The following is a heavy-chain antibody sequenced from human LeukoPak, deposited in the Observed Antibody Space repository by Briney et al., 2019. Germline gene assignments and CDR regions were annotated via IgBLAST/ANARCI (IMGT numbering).Heavy chain of an antibody. CDR2: IDWDDDK. D-gene: IGHD5-18*01. J-gene: IGHJ4*02. Sequence: ESGPALVKPTQTLTLTCTSSGFSLSTSGMCVSWIRQPPGKALEWLARIDWDDDKYYSTSLKTRLTISKDTSQNQVVLTMTNMDPVDTATYYCARMITLSNGRYSSKTLDYWGQGTLVTVSS. CDR1: GFSLSTSGMC. V-gene: IGHV2-70*11. CDR3: ARMITLSNGRYSSKTLDY.